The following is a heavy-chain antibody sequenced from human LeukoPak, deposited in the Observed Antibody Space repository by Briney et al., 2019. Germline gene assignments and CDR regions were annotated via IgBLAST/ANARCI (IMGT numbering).Heavy chain of an antibody. J-gene: IGHJ4*02. CDR1: GGSISGYY. CDR3: ARGRAAWIFDF. CDR2: IYHSGST. D-gene: IGHD2-15*01. V-gene: IGHV4-59*01. Sequence: SETPSLTCTVSGGSISGYYWSWIRQPPGKGLEWIGYIYHSGSTKYNPSLKSRVTISLDTSKNQFSLKLNSVTAADTAIYYCARGRAAWIFDFWGQETLVTVSS.